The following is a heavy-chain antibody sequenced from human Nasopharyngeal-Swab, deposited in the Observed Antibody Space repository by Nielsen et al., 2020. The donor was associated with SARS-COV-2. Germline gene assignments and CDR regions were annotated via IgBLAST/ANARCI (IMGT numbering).Heavy chain of an antibody. CDR3: VKVKSGTSYDAFDI. Sequence: GRSLRLSCTASGFTFSNYAMTWVRQAPGKGLEWVSSIRVSCDTTYYADSVKGRFTISRDSSKNTLYLQMNSLRAEDTALYYCVKVKSGTSYDAFDIWGQGTMVTVSS. D-gene: IGHD1-26*01. J-gene: IGHJ3*02. V-gene: IGHV3-23*01. CDR2: IRVSCDTT. CDR1: GFTFSNYA.